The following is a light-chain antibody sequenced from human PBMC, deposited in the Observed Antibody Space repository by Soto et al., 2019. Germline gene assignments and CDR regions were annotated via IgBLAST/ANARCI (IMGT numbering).Light chain of an antibody. CDR2: ATS. V-gene: IGKV3-20*01. CDR1: PDLNTRY. Sequence: IVLTQSPGTLSLSPGERATLSCRASPDLNTRYSAWYQQKRGQPPSLLIFATSTRASGIPDRFSGSGSGIDFTLTISRLEPEDSAVYFCQQYDTSARYIFGQGTSLDIK. J-gene: IGKJ2*01. CDR3: QQYDTSARYI.